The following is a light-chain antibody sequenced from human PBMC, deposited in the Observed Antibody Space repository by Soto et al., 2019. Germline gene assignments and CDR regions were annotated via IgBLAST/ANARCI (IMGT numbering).Light chain of an antibody. CDR2: KVS. CDR1: QSLVFSDGNTY. CDR3: MQGTRWLWT. V-gene: IGKV2-30*01. J-gene: IGKJ1*01. Sequence: DVVLTQSPLSLPVALGQPASISCRSSQSLVFSDGNTYLNWFQQRPGQSPRRLIYKVSNRDSGVAVRMRVSAPVTEFTMKSSRVEGEDVGVYYCMQGTRWLWTFGQGTKVEIK.